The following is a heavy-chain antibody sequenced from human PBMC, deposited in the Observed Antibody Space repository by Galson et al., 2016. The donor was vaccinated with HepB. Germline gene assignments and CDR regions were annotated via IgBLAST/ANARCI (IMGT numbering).Heavy chain of an antibody. CDR2: IRQDGSEK. CDR3: ARDTSYGLGTYYPTYYYYYGLDV. D-gene: IGHD3-10*01. V-gene: IGHV3-7*01. CDR1: GFTFGSYW. J-gene: IGHJ6*04. Sequence: LRLSCAAPGFTFGSYWMTWVRQAPGKGLEWVANIRQDGSEKYYVDSVKGRFTISRDNARNSLYLQMNSLRAEDTAVYYCARDTSYGLGTYYPTYYYYYGLDVWGKGTTVTVSS.